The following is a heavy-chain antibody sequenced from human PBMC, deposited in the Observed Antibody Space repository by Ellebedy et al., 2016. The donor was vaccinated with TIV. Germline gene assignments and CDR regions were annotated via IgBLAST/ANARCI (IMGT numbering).Heavy chain of an antibody. Sequence: GESLKISCAASGFTFSSHDMHWVRQPTGKGLEWVSGITSAGDTYYLSSVKGRFIISRDSAKNSLYLQMNSLRPEDTAVYYCVKAWGDWGQGTLVTVSS. V-gene: IGHV3-13*01. D-gene: IGHD3-16*01. CDR3: VKAWGD. J-gene: IGHJ4*02. CDR2: ITSAGDT. CDR1: GFTFSSHD.